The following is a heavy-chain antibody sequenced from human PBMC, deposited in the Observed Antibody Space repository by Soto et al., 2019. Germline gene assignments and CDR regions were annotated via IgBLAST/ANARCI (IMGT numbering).Heavy chain of an antibody. V-gene: IGHV3-23*01. CDR2: ISGSGDST. D-gene: IGHD2-15*01. CDR1: GSTFSSYA. Sequence: EVQLWESGGGLVQPGGSLRLSCAASGSTFSSYAMSWVRQAPGKGLEWVSVISGSGDSTYYADSVKGRFTISRDNSTNTLYVQMNSRRGADAAVYYCARELGYWSGGSCYMDGAFDFWGQGTMVTVSS. CDR3: ARELGYWSGGSCYMDGAFDF. J-gene: IGHJ3*01.